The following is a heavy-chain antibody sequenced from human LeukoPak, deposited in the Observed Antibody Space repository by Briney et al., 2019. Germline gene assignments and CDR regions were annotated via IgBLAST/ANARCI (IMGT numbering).Heavy chain of an antibody. D-gene: IGHD4/OR15-4a*01. J-gene: IGHJ4*02. V-gene: IGHV3-53*01. CDR1: GFTVSSNS. CDR3: ARRAGAYSHPYDY. Sequence: GGSLRLSCAASGFTVSSNSMSWVRQAPGKGLEWVSFIYSDNTHYSDSVRGRFTISRDNSKNTLYLQMNSLRAEDTAVYYCARRAGAYSHPYDYWGQGTLVTVSS. CDR2: IYSDNT.